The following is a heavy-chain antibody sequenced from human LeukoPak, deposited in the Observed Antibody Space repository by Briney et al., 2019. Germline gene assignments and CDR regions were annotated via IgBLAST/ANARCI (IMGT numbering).Heavy chain of an antibody. J-gene: IGHJ4*02. CDR2: ISGSGGST. V-gene: IGHV3-23*01. CDR3: AKDEGSGWYYFDY. CDR1: GFTFSTYT. D-gene: IGHD6-19*01. Sequence: QPGGSLRLSCAASGFTFSTYTMSWVRQAPGKGLEWVSGISGSGGSTYYADSVKGRFTISRDISKNTLYLQMNSLRAEDTAVYYCAKDEGSGWYYFDYWGQGSLVTVSS.